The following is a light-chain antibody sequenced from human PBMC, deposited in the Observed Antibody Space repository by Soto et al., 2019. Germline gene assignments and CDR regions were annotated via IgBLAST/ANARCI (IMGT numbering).Light chain of an antibody. CDR3: QKYNSALERT. Sequence: DIQMTQSPSSLSASVGDRVTITCRASQGISNYLAWYQQKPGKVPKLLIYAASTLQSGVPSRFSGSGSGTDFTLPISSLQPEDVATYYCQKYNSALERTFGQGTKVEIK. J-gene: IGKJ1*01. V-gene: IGKV1-27*01. CDR2: AAS. CDR1: QGISNY.